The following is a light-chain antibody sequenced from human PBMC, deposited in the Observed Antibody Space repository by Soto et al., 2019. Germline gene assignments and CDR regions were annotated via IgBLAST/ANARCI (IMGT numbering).Light chain of an antibody. Sequence: DIQMTQSPSSLSASVGDRVTITCQASQDISNYLNWYQQKPGKAPKLLIYGASNLETGVPSRFSGGGSGTRFSFTINSLQPEDMATYYCQQYDKIPPTFGQGTKLEIK. CDR1: QDISNY. CDR2: GAS. V-gene: IGKV1-33*01. CDR3: QQYDKIPPT. J-gene: IGKJ2*01.